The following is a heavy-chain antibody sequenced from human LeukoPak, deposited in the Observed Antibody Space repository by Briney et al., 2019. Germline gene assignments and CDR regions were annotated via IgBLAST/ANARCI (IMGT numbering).Heavy chain of an antibody. CDR1: GGSISSGGYY. CDR2: IYYSGST. J-gene: IGHJ4*02. D-gene: IGHD5-18*01. CDR3: ARAAKRRECCGFIPPNDY. Sequence: SQTLSLTCTVSGGSISSGGYYWSWIRQHPGKGLEWIGYIYYSGSTYYNPSLKSRVTISVDTSKNQFSLRLSSVTAADTAVHYCARAAKRRECCGFIPPNDYWGQGTLVTVSS. V-gene: IGHV4-31*03.